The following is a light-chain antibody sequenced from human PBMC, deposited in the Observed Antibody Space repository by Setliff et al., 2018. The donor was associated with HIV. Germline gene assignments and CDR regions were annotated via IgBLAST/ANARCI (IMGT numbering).Light chain of an antibody. CDR2: TNN. CDR3: AAWDDSLNGPYV. J-gene: IGLJ1*01. Sequence: VLTQPPSASGTPGQRVTISCSGSSSNIGSNTVNWYQQLPGTAPKLLIYTNNQRPSGVPDRFSGSKSGTSASLAISGLQSEDEADYYCAAWDDSLNGPYVFGTGTKVTVL. V-gene: IGLV1-44*01. CDR1: SSNIGSNT.